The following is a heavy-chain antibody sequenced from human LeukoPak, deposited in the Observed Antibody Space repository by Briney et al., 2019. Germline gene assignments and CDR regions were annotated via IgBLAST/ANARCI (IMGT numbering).Heavy chain of an antibody. D-gene: IGHD6-19*01. CDR1: GFTVSSNY. CDR3: ARGSYSSGWFLPNDY. V-gene: IGHV3-53*01. CDR2: IYSGGST. Sequence: GGSLRLSCAASGFTVSSNYMSWVRQAPGKGLEWVSVIYSGGSTYYADSVKGRFTISRDNSKNTVYLQMNSLRAKDTAVYYCARGSYSSGWFLPNDYWGQGTLVTVSS. J-gene: IGHJ4*02.